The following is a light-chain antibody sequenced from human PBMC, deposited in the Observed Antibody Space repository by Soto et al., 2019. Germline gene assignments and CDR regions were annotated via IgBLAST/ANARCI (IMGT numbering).Light chain of an antibody. V-gene: IGKV1-33*01. CDR3: QQYDSVPPFT. Sequence: DIQMTQSPSSLSASAGDRVTITCQASQDISNYLNWYQQKPGKAPKLLIYDASNLETGVPTRFSGSGSGTDFTFTISSLQPEDIATYYRQQYDSVPPFTFGQGTRLDI. CDR1: QDISNY. J-gene: IGKJ5*01. CDR2: DAS.